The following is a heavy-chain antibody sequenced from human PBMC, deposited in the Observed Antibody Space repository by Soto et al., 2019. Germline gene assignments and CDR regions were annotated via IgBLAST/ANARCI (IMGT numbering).Heavy chain of an antibody. V-gene: IGHV3-33*01. CDR1: GFTFSSYG. CDR3: ARDGNWNYVRDYYYGMDV. J-gene: IGHJ6*02. Sequence: ESGGGVVQPGRSLRLSCAASGFTFSSYGMHWVRQAPGKGLEWVAVIWYDGSNKYYADSVKGRFTISRDNSKNTLYLQMNSLRAEDTAVYYCARDGNWNYVRDYYYGMDVWGQGTTVTVSS. D-gene: IGHD1-7*01. CDR2: IWYDGSNK.